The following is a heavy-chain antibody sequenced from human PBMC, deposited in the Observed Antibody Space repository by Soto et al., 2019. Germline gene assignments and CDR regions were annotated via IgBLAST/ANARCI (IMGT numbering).Heavy chain of an antibody. CDR3: ARQDYDILTGYATAYYYYMDV. V-gene: IGHV4-39*01. D-gene: IGHD3-9*01. Sequence: QLQLQESGPGLVKPSETLSLTCTVSGGSISSSSYYWGWIRQPPGKGLEWIGSIYYSGSTYYNPSLKSRVTISVDTSKNQFSLKLSSVTAADTAVYYCARQDYDILTGYATAYYYYMDVWGKGTTVTVSS. CDR1: GGSISSSSYY. J-gene: IGHJ6*03. CDR2: IYYSGST.